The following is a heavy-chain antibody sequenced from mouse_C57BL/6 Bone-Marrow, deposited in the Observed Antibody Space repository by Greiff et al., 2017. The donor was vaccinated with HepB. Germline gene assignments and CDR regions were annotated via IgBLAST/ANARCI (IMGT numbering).Heavy chain of an antibody. CDR1: GYTFTSYW. CDR3: ANFYYYGSSYLDD. CDR2: INPSNGGT. Sequence: VQLQQSGTELVKPGASVKLSCKASGYTFTSYWMHWVKQRPGQGLEWIGNINPSNGGTNYNEKFKSKDTRTVDKSSSTAYMQLSSLTSEYSAVYYCANFYYYGSSYLDDWGQGTTLTVSS. J-gene: IGHJ2*01. D-gene: IGHD1-1*01. V-gene: IGHV1-53*01.